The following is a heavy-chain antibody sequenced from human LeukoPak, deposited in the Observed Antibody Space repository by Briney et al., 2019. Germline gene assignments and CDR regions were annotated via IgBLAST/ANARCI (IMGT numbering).Heavy chain of an antibody. D-gene: IGHD4-17*01. CDR3: AREGLTTVTNDFDY. Sequence: GGSLRLSCAASGFTFSSYWMHWVRHAPGKGLVWVSRINSDGSSTSYADSVKGRFTISRDNAKNTLYLQMNSLRAEDTAVYYCAREGLTTVTNDFDYWGQGTLVTVSS. CDR2: INSDGSST. V-gene: IGHV3-74*01. CDR1: GFTFSSYW. J-gene: IGHJ4*02.